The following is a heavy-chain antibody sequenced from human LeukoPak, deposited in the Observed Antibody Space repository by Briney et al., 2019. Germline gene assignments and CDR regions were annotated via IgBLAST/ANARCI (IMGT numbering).Heavy chain of an antibody. CDR1: GFTFSSYS. CDR2: ISSSSSYI. J-gene: IGHJ4*02. CDR3: ARGITMARGVSDYFDY. V-gene: IGHV3-21*01. Sequence: GGSLRLSCAASGFTFSSYSMNWVRQAPGKGLEWVSSISSSSSYIYYADSVKGRFTISRDNAKNSLYLQMNSLRAEDTAVYYCARGITMARGVSDYFDYWGQGTLVTVSS. D-gene: IGHD3-10*01.